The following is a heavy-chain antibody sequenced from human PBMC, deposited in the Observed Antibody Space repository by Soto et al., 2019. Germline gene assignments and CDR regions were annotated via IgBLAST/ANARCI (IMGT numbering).Heavy chain of an antibody. D-gene: IGHD5-12*01. CDR1: GGTFSSYA. CDR2: IIPIFGTA. V-gene: IGHV1-69*13. CDR3: ARGGYSGYDSWLDP. Sequence: GASVKVSCKASGGTFSSYAISWVRQAPGQGLEWMGGIIPIFGTANYAQKFQGRVTITADESTSTAYMELSSLRSEDTAVYYCARGGYSGYDSWLDPWGQGTLVTVS. J-gene: IGHJ5*02.